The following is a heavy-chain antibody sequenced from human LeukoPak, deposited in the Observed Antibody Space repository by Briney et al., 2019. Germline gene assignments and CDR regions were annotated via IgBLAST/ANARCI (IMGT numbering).Heavy chain of an antibody. CDR2: ISSNGGST. J-gene: IGHJ4*02. CDR3: ARGSGYCSSTGCYTSYDFDY. Sequence: PGGSLRLSCAASGFTFSTYPMHWVRQAPGRGLEYVSAISSNGGSTFYANSVKGRFTISRDNSKNTLYLQVGSLRTEDMAVYYCARGSGYCSSTGCYTSYDFDYWGRGTRVTVSS. V-gene: IGHV3-64*01. CDR1: GFTFSTYP. D-gene: IGHD2-2*01.